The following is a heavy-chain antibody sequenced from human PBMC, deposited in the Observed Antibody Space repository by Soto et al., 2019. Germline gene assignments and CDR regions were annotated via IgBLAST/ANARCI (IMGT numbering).Heavy chain of an antibody. CDR3: ARVWVGTTFAYYYGMDV. CDR2: ISAYNGNT. D-gene: IGHD1-26*01. Sequence: GASVKVSCKASGYTFTSYGINLVRQAPGQGLEWMGWISAYNGNTNYAQKLQGRVTMTTDTSTSTAYMELRSLRSDDTAVYYCARVWVGTTFAYYYGMDVWGQGTTVTVSS. CDR1: GYTFTSYG. J-gene: IGHJ6*02. V-gene: IGHV1-18*01.